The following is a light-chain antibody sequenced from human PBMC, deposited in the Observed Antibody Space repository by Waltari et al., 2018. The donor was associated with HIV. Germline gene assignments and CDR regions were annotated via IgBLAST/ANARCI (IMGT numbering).Light chain of an antibody. CDR3: QQYHAYPVT. J-gene: IGKJ4*01. CDR2: QAS. V-gene: IGKV1-5*01. Sequence: DIQMTQSPATLSASVGDRVTISCRASQNINRWLAWYQQRPGKPPKFLIYQASSLESGVPSRFSGSGSGTLFTLTINSLQPADFATYYYQQYHAYPVTFGGGTKVESK. CDR1: QNINRW.